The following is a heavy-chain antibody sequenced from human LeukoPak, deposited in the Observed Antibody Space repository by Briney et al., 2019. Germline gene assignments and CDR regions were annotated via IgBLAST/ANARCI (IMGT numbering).Heavy chain of an antibody. Sequence: GASVKVSCKASGYTFTSYDINWVRQATGQGLEWMGWMNPNSGNTGYAQKFQGRVTMTRNASISTAYMELSSLRSEDTAVYYCARGSRFLEWLIDYWGQGTLVTVSS. J-gene: IGHJ4*02. V-gene: IGHV1-8*01. CDR3: ARGSRFLEWLIDY. CDR1: GYTFTSYD. D-gene: IGHD3-3*01. CDR2: MNPNSGNT.